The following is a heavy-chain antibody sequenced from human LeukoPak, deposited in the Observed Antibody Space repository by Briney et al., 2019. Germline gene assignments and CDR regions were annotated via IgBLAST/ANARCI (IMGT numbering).Heavy chain of an antibody. D-gene: IGHD3-10*01. J-gene: IGHJ6*02. Sequence: PSQTLSLTCTVSGGSISSGDYYWSWIRQPPGKGLERIRYIYYCGSIYYNPSLQSRVTISVDTSKNQFSLMRSSVTAADRAVYYCARVYGSGSYYVYYGMDVWGQGTTVIVSS. CDR3: ARVYGSGSYYVYYGMDV. CDR2: IYYCGSI. CDR1: GGSISSGDYY. V-gene: IGHV4-30-4*01.